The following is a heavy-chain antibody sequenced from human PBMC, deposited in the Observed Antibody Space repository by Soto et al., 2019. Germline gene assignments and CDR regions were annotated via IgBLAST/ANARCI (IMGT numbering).Heavy chain of an antibody. CDR2: VYNSGST. V-gene: IGHV4-59*01. D-gene: IGHD6-13*01. CDR3: ARYRREAVAGYTLDN. CDR1: GGSFSGYY. Sequence: SETLSLTCAVYGGSFSGYYWSWIRQPPGKGLEWIGYVYNSGSTNYNPSLKSRVTISEDTSKSQFSLKVNSMTAADTAVYYCARYRREAVAGYTLDNWGQGILVTVSS. J-gene: IGHJ4*02.